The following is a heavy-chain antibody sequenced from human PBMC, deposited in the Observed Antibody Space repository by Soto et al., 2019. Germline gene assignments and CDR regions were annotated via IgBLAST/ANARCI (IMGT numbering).Heavy chain of an antibody. CDR1: GGSISSYY. V-gene: IGHV4-59*12. Sequence: ASETLSLTCTVSGGSISSYYWNWVRQPPGKGLEWIGYIYYSGDTNYNPSLESRVTLSVDTSKNQFSLRLTSVTAADTAVYYCARVSGSYYYGMDVWGQGTTVTVSS. CDR2: IYYSGDT. CDR3: ARVSGSYYYGMDV. J-gene: IGHJ6*02.